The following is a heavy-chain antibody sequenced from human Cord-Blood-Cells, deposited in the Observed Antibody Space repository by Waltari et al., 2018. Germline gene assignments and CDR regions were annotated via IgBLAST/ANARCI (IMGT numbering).Heavy chain of an antibody. CDR2: IIPIFGTA. V-gene: IGHV1-69*01. CDR3: AGEGVAAAGIPFDY. Sequence: QVQLVQSGAEVKKPGSSVKVSCKASGGTFSSYAISWVRQAPGQGLEWMGGIIPIFGTANDAQKFQGRVTITADESTSTAYMELSSLRSEDTAVYYCAGEGVAAAGIPFDYWGQGTLVTVSS. D-gene: IGHD6-13*01. J-gene: IGHJ4*02. CDR1: GGTFSSYA.